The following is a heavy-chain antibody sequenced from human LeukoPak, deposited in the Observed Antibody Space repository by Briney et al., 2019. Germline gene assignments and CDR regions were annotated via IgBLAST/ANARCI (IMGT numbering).Heavy chain of an antibody. CDR2: IYSGGST. D-gene: IGHD3-10*01. J-gene: IGHJ6*02. CDR1: GFTVSSNY. CDR3: ARDPKVRGVINYYYYGMDV. V-gene: IGHV3-66*01. Sequence: GGSLRLSCAASGFTVSSNYMSWVRQAPGKGLEWVSVIYSGGSTYYADSVKGRFTISRDNSKNTLCLQMNSLRAEDTAVYYCARDPKVRGVINYYYYGMDVWGQGTTVTVSS.